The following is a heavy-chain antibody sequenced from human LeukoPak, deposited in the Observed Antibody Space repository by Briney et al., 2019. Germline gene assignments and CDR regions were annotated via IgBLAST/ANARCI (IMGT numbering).Heavy chain of an antibody. D-gene: IGHD3-9*01. Sequence: GGSLRFSCAASGFTFDDYAMHWVRQAPGKGLGWASGISWNSGSIGYADSVKGRFTISRDNAKNSLYLQMNSLRAEDTALYYCAKDLLRYFDWLTYPDYWGQGTLVTVSS. V-gene: IGHV3-9*01. J-gene: IGHJ4*02. CDR3: AKDLLRYFDWLTYPDY. CDR2: ISWNSGSI. CDR1: GFTFDDYA.